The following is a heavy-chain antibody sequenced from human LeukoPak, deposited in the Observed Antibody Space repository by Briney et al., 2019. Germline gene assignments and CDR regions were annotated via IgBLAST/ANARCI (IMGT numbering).Heavy chain of an antibody. CDR1: GFTFSSYA. Sequence: PGGSLRLSCAASGFTFSSYAMHWVRQAPGKGLEWVAVISYGGSNKYYADSVKGRFTISRDNSKNTLYLQMNSLRAEDTAVYYCARDPGYSSSWFDYWGQGTLVTVSS. V-gene: IGHV3-30-3*01. D-gene: IGHD6-13*01. CDR2: ISYGGSNK. CDR3: ARDPGYSSSWFDY. J-gene: IGHJ4*02.